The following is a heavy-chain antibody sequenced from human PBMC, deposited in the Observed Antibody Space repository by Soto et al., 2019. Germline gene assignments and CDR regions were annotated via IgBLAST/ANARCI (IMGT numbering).Heavy chain of an antibody. CDR1: GGSISSGGYS. J-gene: IGHJ1*01. D-gene: IGHD2-2*01. V-gene: IGHV4-30-2*01. CDR3: VRDHGRCAPSY. CDR2: IYHSGST. Sequence: SETLSLTCAVSGGSISSGGYSWSWIRQPPGKGLEWIGYIYHSGSTYYNPSLKSRVTISVDRSKNQFSLKLSSVTAADTAVYYCVRDHGRCAPSYWGQGTLVTVSS.